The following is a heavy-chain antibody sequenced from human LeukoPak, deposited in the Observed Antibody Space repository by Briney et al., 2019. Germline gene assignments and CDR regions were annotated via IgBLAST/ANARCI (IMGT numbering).Heavy chain of an antibody. Sequence: SVKVSCKASGGTFSSYAISWVRQAPGQGLEWMGRIIPILGIANYAQKFQGRVTITADKSTSTAYMELSSLRSEDTAVYYCARSGQQLVRSFDPWGQGTLVTVSS. D-gene: IGHD6-13*01. CDR1: GGTFSSYA. CDR2: IIPILGIA. V-gene: IGHV1-69*04. J-gene: IGHJ5*02. CDR3: ARSGQQLVRSFDP.